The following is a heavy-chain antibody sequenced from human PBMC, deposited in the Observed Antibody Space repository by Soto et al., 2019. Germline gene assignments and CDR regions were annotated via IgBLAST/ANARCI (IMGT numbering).Heavy chain of an antibody. V-gene: IGHV4-59*01. D-gene: IGHD3-3*01. CDR2: IYYSGST. CDR1: GGSISSYY. Sequence: PSETLSLTCTVSGGSISSYYWSWIRQPPGKGLEWIGYIYYSGSTNYNPSLKSRVTISVDTSKNQFSLKLSSVTAADTAVYYCARGGDFWSGYDYGMDVWGEGTTVTIS. CDR3: ARGGDFWSGYDYGMDV. J-gene: IGHJ6*02.